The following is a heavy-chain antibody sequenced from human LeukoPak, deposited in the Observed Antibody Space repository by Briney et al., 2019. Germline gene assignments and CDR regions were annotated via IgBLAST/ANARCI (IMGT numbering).Heavy chain of an antibody. D-gene: IGHD4-11*01. J-gene: IGHJ4*02. CDR1: DYSISSGYH. Sequence: SETLSLTCAVSDYSISSGYHWGWIRQPPGKGLEWIVNIYHSGSTYYNSSLKSRVTISVDSSKNQFSLKLSSVTAADTAVYYCARLEASNYELLLSYFDYWGPGTLVTVSS. CDR2: IYHSGST. V-gene: IGHV4-38-2*01. CDR3: ARLEASNYELLLSYFDY.